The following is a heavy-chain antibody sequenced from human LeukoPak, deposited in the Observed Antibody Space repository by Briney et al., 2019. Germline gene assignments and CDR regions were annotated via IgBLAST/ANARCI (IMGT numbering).Heavy chain of an antibody. CDR2: IHHSGST. Sequence: SQTLSLTCTVSGGSINSGTYHWSWIRQPPGKGLEWLGYIHHSGSTYYNPSLKSRVSMSIDTSKNEFSLRLSSVTAADTAVYYCARWGSGSDSIRVLDYWGQGTLVSVSS. CDR3: ARWGSGSDSIRVLDY. CDR1: GGSINSGTYH. D-gene: IGHD5-12*01. J-gene: IGHJ4*02. V-gene: IGHV4-30-4*01.